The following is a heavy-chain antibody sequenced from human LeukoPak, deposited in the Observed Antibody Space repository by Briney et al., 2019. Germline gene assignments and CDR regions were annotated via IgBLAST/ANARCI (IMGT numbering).Heavy chain of an antibody. Sequence: SETLSLTCTVSGGSISSSIYYWGWIRQPPGKGLEWIGSIYYSGSTYYNPSLKSRVIISVDTSKNQFSLKLKSVTATDMAVYYCARLADCSSTSCYDHWGQGTLVTVSS. CDR3: ARLADCSSTSCYDH. CDR1: GGSISSSIYY. CDR2: IYYSGST. D-gene: IGHD2-2*01. V-gene: IGHV4-39*01. J-gene: IGHJ4*02.